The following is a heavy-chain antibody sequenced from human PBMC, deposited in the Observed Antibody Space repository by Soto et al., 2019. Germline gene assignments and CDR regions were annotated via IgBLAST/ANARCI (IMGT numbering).Heavy chain of an antibody. CDR2: TYYRSKWYS. V-gene: IGHV6-1*01. CDR3: ERGPSHLDP. Sequence: SQTLSLTCAISGDSVSSNNAAWNWIRHSPARGLELLGRTYYRSKWYSYYAPSVKSRITIKADTSKNQFSLQLNSVTPEDTAVYYCERGPSHLDPWGHGILVTVSS. J-gene: IGHJ5*02. CDR1: GDSVSSNNAA.